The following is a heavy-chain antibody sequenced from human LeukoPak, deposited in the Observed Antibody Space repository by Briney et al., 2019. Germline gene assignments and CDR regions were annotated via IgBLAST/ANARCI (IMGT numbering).Heavy chain of an antibody. Sequence: GGSLRLSCAASGLTFSSHWMHWVRQAPGKGLVWVSRITNDGSSTTYADSVKGRFTISRDNAKNSLYLQMNSLGAEDTAVYYCARDLTFTYAWGQGTLVTVSS. CDR1: GLTFSSHW. V-gene: IGHV3-74*01. J-gene: IGHJ5*02. CDR3: ARDLTFTYA. CDR2: ITNDGSST. D-gene: IGHD3-16*01.